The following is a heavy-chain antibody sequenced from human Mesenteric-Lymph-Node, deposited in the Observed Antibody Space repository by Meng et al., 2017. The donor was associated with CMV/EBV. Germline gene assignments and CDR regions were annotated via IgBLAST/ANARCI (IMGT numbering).Heavy chain of an antibody. V-gene: IGHV3-23*01. CDR1: GFTFSNYA. J-gene: IGHJ4*02. CDR2: IGCNT. CDR3: AKSVAPSLYFFDY. Sequence: GESLKISCAASGFTFSNYAVSWVRQAPGKGLEWVSLIGCNTFYADSVKARLTISRDISKNTLYLQMNSLRAEDTALYYCAKSVAPSLYFFDYWGQGTQVTVSS. D-gene: IGHD2-21*01.